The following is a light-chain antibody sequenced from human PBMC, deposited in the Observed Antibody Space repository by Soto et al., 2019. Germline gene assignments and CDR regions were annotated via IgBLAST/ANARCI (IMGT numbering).Light chain of an antibody. CDR1: SSDVGGYNY. CDR3: SSYTTSNTRQIV. Sequence: QSALTQPASVSGSPGQSITISCTGTSSDVGGYNYVSWYQQHPGKAPKFMIYDVSNRPSRVSNRFSGSKFGNTASLTISGLQAEDEADYYCSSYTTSNTRQIVFGTGTKVTVL. J-gene: IGLJ1*01. CDR2: DVS. V-gene: IGLV2-14*01.